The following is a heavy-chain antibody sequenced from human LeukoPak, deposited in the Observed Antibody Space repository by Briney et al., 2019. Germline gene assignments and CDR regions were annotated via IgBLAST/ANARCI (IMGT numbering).Heavy chain of an antibody. Sequence: PGGSLRLSCAASGFTFSSYGMHWVRQAPGKGLEWVAFIRYDGSNKYYADSVKGRFTISRDNSKNTLYLQMNSLRAEDTAVYYCAKLGDSGSYYSYFDYWGQGTLVTVSS. CDR3: AKLGDSGSYYSYFDY. V-gene: IGHV3-30*02. J-gene: IGHJ4*02. CDR1: GFTFSSYG. CDR2: IRYDGSNK. D-gene: IGHD1-26*01.